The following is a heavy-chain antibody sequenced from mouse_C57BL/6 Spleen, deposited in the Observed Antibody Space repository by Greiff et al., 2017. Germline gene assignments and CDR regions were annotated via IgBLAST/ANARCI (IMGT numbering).Heavy chain of an antibody. V-gene: IGHV10-3*02. J-gene: IGHJ4*01. CDR1: VFPLIPYA. Sequence: EVQLMESGGGLVQPKGPLNLSCAPPVFPLIPYAIPWFRRAPGRGWDWVVRIRSKSSNYATYYADSVKDRFTISRDDSQSMLYLQMNNLKTEDTAMYYCVRDSYSNYERAMDYWGQGTSVTVSS. D-gene: IGHD2-5*01. CDR3: VRDSYSNYERAMDY. CDR2: IRSKSSNYAT.